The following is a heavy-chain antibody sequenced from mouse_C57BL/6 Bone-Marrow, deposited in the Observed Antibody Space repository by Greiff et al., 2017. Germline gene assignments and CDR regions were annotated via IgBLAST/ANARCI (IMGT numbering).Heavy chain of an antibody. V-gene: IGHV1-63*01. CDR2: IYPGGGYT. J-gene: IGHJ1*03. D-gene: IGHD1-1*01. Sequence: QVQLQQSGAELVRPGTSVKMSCKASGYTFTNYWMGWAKQSPGHGLEWIGDIYPGGGYTNYNEKFKGKATLTADKSSSTAYMQFSSLTSEDSAVYYCARYDSYYYCWDFDVWGTGTTVTVSS. CDR3: ARYDSYYYCWDFDV. CDR1: GYTFTNYW.